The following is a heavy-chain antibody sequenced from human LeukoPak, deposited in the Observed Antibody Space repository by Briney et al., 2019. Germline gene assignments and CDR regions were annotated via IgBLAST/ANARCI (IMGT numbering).Heavy chain of an antibody. CDR2: LYHSGST. J-gene: IGHJ5*02. D-gene: IGHD3-22*01. Sequence: SRTLSLTCAVSGGSISSGGYSWSWIRQPPGKGLEWIGYLYHSGSTYYNPSLKSRVTISVDRSKNQFSLKLSSVTAADTAVYYCARGIQEDYYDSSGYYYSWFDPWGQGTLVTVSS. CDR1: GGSISSGGYS. V-gene: IGHV4-30-2*01. CDR3: ARGIQEDYYDSSGYYYSWFDP.